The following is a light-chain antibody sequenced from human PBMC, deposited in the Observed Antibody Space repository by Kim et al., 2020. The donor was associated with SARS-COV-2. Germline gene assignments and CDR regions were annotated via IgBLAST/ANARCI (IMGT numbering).Light chain of an antibody. J-gene: IGKJ4*01. Sequence: ATINCKSSQSVLYSSNNQNYLAWYQQKPGQPPKLLIYWASTRESGVPDRFSGSGSGTDFTLTISSLQAEDVAVYYCQQYYSTPLTFGGGTKVDIK. CDR3: QQYYSTPLT. CDR1: QSVLYSSNNQNY. CDR2: WAS. V-gene: IGKV4-1*01.